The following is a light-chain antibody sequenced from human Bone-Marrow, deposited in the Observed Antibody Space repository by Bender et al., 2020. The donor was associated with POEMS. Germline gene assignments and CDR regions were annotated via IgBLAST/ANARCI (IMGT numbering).Light chain of an antibody. Sequence: SYEVTQPPSVSVSPGQTASITCSGDDLGDKYVAWYQQKPGQSPVLVIYQDTKRPSGIPERFSGSNSGNTATLTISGTQAMDEADYYCQAWGTYSVIFGGGTKLTVL. CDR2: QDT. CDR1: DLGDKY. CDR3: QAWGTYSVI. J-gene: IGLJ2*01. V-gene: IGLV3-1*01.